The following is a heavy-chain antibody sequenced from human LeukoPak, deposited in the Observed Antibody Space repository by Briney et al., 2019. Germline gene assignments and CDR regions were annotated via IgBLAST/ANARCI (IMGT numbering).Heavy chain of an antibody. Sequence: SETLSLTCAVYGGSFSGYYWSWIRQPAGKGLGWIGRIYTSGSTNYNPSLKSRVTISVDTSKNQFSLKLSSVTAADTAVYYCARDIGVITWGQGTLVTVSS. V-gene: IGHV4-4*07. CDR3: ARDIGVIT. J-gene: IGHJ4*02. CDR1: GGSFSGYY. D-gene: IGHD3-22*01. CDR2: IYTSGST.